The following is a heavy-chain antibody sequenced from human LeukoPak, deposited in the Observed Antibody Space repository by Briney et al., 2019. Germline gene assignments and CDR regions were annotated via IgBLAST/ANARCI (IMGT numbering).Heavy chain of an antibody. J-gene: IGHJ3*02. CDR1: GGFMSNYY. D-gene: IGHD1-26*01. CDR3: AREGGSYWSAFDI. Sequence: QPSETLSLTCTVSGGFMSNYYWSWIRQPAGKGLEWIGRIYSTGSTNYNPSLKSRVTMSVDMSKNQFSLKLNSVTAADTAVYYCAREGGSYWSAFDIWGQGTMVTVSS. CDR2: IYSTGST. V-gene: IGHV4-4*07.